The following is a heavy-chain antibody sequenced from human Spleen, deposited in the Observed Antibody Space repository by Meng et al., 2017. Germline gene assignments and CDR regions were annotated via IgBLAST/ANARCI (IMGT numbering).Heavy chain of an antibody. Sequence: VELEQSGAEVKKPGASVNVSCKASGYSFTGYFLHWVRQAPGQGLEWMGRINPNSGGTNYAQKFQGRVTMTRDTSISTAYMELNRLTSDDTAVYYCARVRTTSWYFDLWGRGTLVTVSS. J-gene: IGHJ2*01. CDR1: GYSFTGYF. D-gene: IGHD1-14*01. CDR3: ARVRTTSWYFDL. CDR2: INPNSGGT. V-gene: IGHV1-2*06.